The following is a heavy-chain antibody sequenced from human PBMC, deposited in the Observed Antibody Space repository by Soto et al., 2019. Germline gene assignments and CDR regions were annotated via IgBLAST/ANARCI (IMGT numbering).Heavy chain of an antibody. CDR2: TSYHGNKE. CDR3: AKDIGYSAYEVWYFDL. V-gene: IGHV3-30*18. J-gene: IGHJ2*01. Sequence: QVQLVESGGGVVQPGRSLRLSCAASGFTFSTCGMHWVRQAPGKGLEWVALTSYHGNKEYYADSVKGRFTISRDNSKNTLYLQMNSLRAEDTAVYYCAKDIGYSAYEVWYFDLWCRGTLVTVSS. CDR1: GFTFSTCG. D-gene: IGHD5-12*01.